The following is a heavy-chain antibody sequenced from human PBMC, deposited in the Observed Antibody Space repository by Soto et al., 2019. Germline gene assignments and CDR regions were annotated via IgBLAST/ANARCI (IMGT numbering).Heavy chain of an antibody. CDR1: GDYITTSY. V-gene: IGHV4-59*01. CDR3: ARGALGGTFDY. CDR2: IHHSGST. J-gene: IGHJ4*02. D-gene: IGHD3-16*01. Sequence: SETLSLTCTVSGDYITTSYWIWIRQPPGQGLEWIGYIHHSGSTNYTTSLSSRVTMSMDTSKNQFSLRLSSVTAADAAVYFCARGALGGTFDYWGQGALVTVSS.